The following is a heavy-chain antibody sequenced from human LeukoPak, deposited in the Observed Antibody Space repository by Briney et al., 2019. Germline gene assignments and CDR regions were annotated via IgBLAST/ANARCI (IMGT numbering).Heavy chain of an antibody. V-gene: IGHV1-69*05. J-gene: IGHJ5*02. CDR2: IIPIFGTA. CDR1: GGTFSSYA. CDR3: AAYYYDSSGYYL. Sequence: GASVKVSCKASGGTFSSYAISWVRQAPGQGLEWMGRIIPIFGTANYAQKFQGRVTITTDESTSTAYMEPSSLRSEDTAVYYCAAYYYDSSGYYLWGQGTLVTVSS. D-gene: IGHD3-22*01.